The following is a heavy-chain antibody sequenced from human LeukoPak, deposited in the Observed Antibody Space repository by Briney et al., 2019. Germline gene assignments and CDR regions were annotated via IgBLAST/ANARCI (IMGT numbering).Heavy chain of an antibody. Sequence: ASVKVSCKASGYTFTDYYMHWVRQAPGQGLEWMGWINPNSGGTNYAQKFQGRVTVTRDTSISTAFMDLSSLRSDDPAVFYCARGPPRGTAAGPDFWGQGTLVTVSS. CDR1: GYTFTDYY. J-gene: IGHJ4*02. V-gene: IGHV1-2*02. CDR3: ARGPPRGTAAGPDF. D-gene: IGHD6-13*01. CDR2: INPNSGGT.